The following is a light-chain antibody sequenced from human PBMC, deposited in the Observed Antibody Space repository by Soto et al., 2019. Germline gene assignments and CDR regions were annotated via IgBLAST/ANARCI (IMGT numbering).Light chain of an antibody. V-gene: IGKV1-39*01. CDR3: QQSFDSSWT. CDR2: GAS. J-gene: IGKJ1*01. CDR1: QSISNS. Sequence: IQMTQSPSSLSASVGDRVTITCRASQSISNSLNWYQHKPGKAPNLLIYGASGLQSGVPSRFSGSGSGTDFTLTISSLQREDFATYYCQQSFDSSWTFGQGTKVDIK.